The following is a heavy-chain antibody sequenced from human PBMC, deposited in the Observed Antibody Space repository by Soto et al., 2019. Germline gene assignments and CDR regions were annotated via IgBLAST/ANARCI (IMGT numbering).Heavy chain of an antibody. J-gene: IGHJ4*02. CDR2: VGGSGDST. V-gene: IGHV3-23*01. Sequence: EVQLLDSGGGLVQPGGSLRLSCAASGFTFSNYAMSWVRQAPGKGLEWVSGVGGSGDSTYYADSVKGRFTISRDNSKDTLHLQMNSVRAEDTAVYYSAKSPLGYCSGVSCYPPHYFDYRGQGTLVTVSS. CDR3: AKSPLGYCSGVSCYPPHYFDY. CDR1: GFTFSNYA. D-gene: IGHD2-15*01.